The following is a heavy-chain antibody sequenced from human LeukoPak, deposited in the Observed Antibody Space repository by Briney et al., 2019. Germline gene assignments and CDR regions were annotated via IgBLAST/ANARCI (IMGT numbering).Heavy chain of an antibody. CDR2: MNPNSGNT. J-gene: IGHJ4*02. D-gene: IGHD3-10*01. CDR1: GYTFTSYD. CDR3: ARMVRGVWGFDY. V-gene: IGHV1-8*01. Sequence: GASVKVSCKASGYTFTSYDINWVRQATGQGLEWMGWMNPNSGNTGYAQKFQGRVTMTRNTSISTAYMELSSLRSEDTAMYYCARMVRGVWGFDYWGQGTLVTVSS.